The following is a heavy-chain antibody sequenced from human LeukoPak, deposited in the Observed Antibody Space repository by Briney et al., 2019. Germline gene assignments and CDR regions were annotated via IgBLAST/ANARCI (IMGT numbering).Heavy chain of an antibody. Sequence: PGGSLRLSCEASGFTFSNYNMNWVRQAPGKGLEWVSSISSSSFYIYYADSVKGRFTISRDNARNSLYLQMNSLRAEDTAVFYCARGFTYHYVNSGFGDAFDFWGQGTMVTVSS. CDR1: GFTFSNYN. CDR3: ARGFTYHYVNSGFGDAFDF. D-gene: IGHD3-22*01. V-gene: IGHV3-21*01. CDR2: ISSSSFYI. J-gene: IGHJ3*01.